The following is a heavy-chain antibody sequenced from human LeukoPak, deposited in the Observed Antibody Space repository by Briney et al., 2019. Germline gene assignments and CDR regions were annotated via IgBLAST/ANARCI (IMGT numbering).Heavy chain of an antibody. J-gene: IGHJ4*02. Sequence: GGSLTLPCAASGLTFSSYSMNWLRHAPGKGLEWVSSICSRSSYINYADSVKGRFTISRDNAKNSLYLQMNSLRAEDTAVYYCARDRVMVRAVLDDWGEGTLVTVSS. V-gene: IGHV3-21*01. CDR1: GLTFSSYS. CDR3: ARDRVMVRAVLDD. CDR2: ICSRSSYI. D-gene: IGHD3-10*01.